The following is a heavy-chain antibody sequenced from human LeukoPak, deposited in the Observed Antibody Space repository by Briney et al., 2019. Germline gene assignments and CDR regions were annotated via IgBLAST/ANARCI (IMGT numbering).Heavy chain of an antibody. Sequence: GGSLRLSCAASGFTFSNYGMQWVRQSPGKGLEWVTVISYDECNKYYADSVKRRFSISRDNSKNTLYLQMNSLRPEDTAVYYCAKGVVAATKAAYYGMDVWGQGTTVTVSS. CDR3: AKGVVAATKAAYYGMDV. CDR2: ISYDECNK. D-gene: IGHD2-15*01. CDR1: GFTFSNYG. V-gene: IGHV3-30*18. J-gene: IGHJ6*02.